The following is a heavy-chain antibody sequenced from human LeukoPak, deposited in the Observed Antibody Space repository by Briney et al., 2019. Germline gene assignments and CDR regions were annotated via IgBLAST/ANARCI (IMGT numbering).Heavy chain of an antibody. J-gene: IGHJ4*02. Sequence: GGSLRLSCAASGFTFDDYAMHWVRQAPGKGLERVSLISWDGGSTYYADSVKGRFTISRDNSKNSLYLQMNSLRAEDTALYYCAKGHCSGGSCYSSSDYWGQGTLVTVSS. CDR1: GFTFDDYA. D-gene: IGHD2-15*01. CDR3: AKGHCSGGSCYSSSDY. V-gene: IGHV3-43D*03. CDR2: ISWDGGST.